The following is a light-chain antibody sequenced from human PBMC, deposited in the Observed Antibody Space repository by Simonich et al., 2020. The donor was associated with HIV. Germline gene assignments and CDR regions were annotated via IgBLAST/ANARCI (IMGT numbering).Light chain of an antibody. Sequence: EIVLTQSPATLSLSPGKRATPSCRASQSVSTYLAWYQQKPGQAPRLLIYGASTRATGISARFSGSGSGTEFTLTISSLQSEDFAVYYCQQYNKWPPWTFGQGTKVEI. V-gene: IGKV3-15*01. CDR2: GAS. J-gene: IGKJ1*01. CDR1: QSVSTY. CDR3: QQYNKWPPWT.